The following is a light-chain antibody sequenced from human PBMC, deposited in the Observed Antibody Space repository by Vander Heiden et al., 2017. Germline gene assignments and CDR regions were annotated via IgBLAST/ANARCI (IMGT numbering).Light chain of an antibody. CDR2: RNY. CDR1: RSNIGNNY. Sequence: QSLVTQPPSASGTPGPRVTISCSGRRSNIGNNYVYWYQQVPGLAPNLLLYRNYQRAAGVPDRVSGSKSGSAASLIISGLRSEDEADYYCATWDDTMSGLVVFGGGTKLTVL. CDR3: ATWDDTMSGLVV. J-gene: IGLJ2*01. V-gene: IGLV1-47*01.